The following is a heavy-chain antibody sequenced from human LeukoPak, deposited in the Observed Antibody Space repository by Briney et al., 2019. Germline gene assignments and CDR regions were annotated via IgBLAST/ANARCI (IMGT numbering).Heavy chain of an antibody. J-gene: IGHJ3*02. Sequence: GGSLRLSCTASGFTFGDYAMSSVRQAPGKGLEWVGFIRSKAYGGTTEYAASVKGRFTISRDDSKSIAYLQMNSLKTEDTAVYYCTRSAIAAAGNPDAFDIWGQGTMVTVSS. CDR2: IRSKAYGGTT. CDR3: TRSAIAAAGNPDAFDI. D-gene: IGHD6-13*01. CDR1: GFTFGDYA. V-gene: IGHV3-49*04.